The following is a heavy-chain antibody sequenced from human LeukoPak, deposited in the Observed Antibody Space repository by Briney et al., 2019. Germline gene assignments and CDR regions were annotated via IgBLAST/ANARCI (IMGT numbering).Heavy chain of an antibody. CDR3: ASYYGYRSPIDY. CDR1: GGSFSGYY. Sequence: SETLSLTCAVYGGSFSGYYWSWIRQPPGKGLEWIGEINHSGSTNYNPSLKSRVTISVDTSKNQFSLKLSSVTAADTAVYYCASYYGYRSPIDYWGQGTPVTVSS. V-gene: IGHV4-34*01. D-gene: IGHD3-10*01. J-gene: IGHJ4*02. CDR2: INHSGST.